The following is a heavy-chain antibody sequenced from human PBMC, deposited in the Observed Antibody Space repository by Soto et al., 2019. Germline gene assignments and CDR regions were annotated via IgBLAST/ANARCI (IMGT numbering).Heavy chain of an antibody. CDR3: ARDLGSNWYSSSGGMDV. CDR2: IYHSGST. D-gene: IGHD6-6*01. J-gene: IGHJ6*02. CDR1: GCSISSGGCS. V-gene: IGHV4-30-2*01. Sequence: SGTLSLTCAVSGCSISSGGCSWSWIRQPPGKGLEWIGYIYHSGSTYYNPSLKSRVTISVDRSKNQFSLKLSSVTAADTAVYYCARDLGSNWYSSSGGMDVWGQGTTVTVYS.